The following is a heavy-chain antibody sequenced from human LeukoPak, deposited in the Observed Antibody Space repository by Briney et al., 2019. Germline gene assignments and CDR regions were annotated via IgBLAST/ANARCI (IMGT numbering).Heavy chain of an antibody. J-gene: IGHJ4*02. CDR3: ARSLDTFDDY. D-gene: IGHD3-16*01. Sequence: SQTLSLTCTVSGGSISSGSYYWSWIRQPAGKGLERIGRIYTSGSTNYNPSLKSRVTISVDTSKNQFSLKLSSVTAADTAVYYCARSLDTFDDYWGQGTLVTVSS. CDR1: GGSISSGSYY. V-gene: IGHV4-61*02. CDR2: IYTSGST.